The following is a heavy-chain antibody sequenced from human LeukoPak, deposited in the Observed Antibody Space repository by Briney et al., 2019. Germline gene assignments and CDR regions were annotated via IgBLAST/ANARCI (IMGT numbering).Heavy chain of an antibody. J-gene: IGHJ4*02. V-gene: IGHV3-74*01. CDR3: ARGTFGTSTSFDD. CDR2: ITNDGRST. CDR1: GFTFSSFW. Sequence: PGGSLRLSCAASGFTFSSFWMHWVRQAPGEGLVWVSRITNDGRSTSSADSVKGRFTISRDNARNTLYLQMNSLRAEDTAVYYCARGTFGTSTSFDDWGQGTLVTVSS. D-gene: IGHD2-2*01.